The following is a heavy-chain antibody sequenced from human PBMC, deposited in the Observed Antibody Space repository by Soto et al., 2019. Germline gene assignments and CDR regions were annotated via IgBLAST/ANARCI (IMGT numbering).Heavy chain of an antibody. V-gene: IGHV3-23*01. CDR1: GFSFSSYT. CDR2: VSGNGGNT. CDR3: AKDRMGASGWFDP. J-gene: IGHJ5*02. Sequence: GGSLRLSCVASGFSFSSYTMNWVRQAPGKGLEWVSGVSGNGGNTYYADSVKGRFSISRDNSKNTLYLQLNSLRAEDTAIYYCAKDRMGASGWFDPWGQGAPVTVSS. D-gene: IGHD1-26*01.